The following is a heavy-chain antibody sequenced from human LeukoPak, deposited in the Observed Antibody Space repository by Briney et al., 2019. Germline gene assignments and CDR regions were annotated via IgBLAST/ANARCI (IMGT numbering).Heavy chain of an antibody. CDR3: AREWGGVPAAIGEAFDI. Sequence: SETLSLTCTVSGGSFSSYYWSWIRQPPGKGLEWIGYIYYSGSTNYNPSLKSRVTISVDTSKNQFSLKLSSVTAADTAVYYCAREWGGVPAAIGEAFDIWGQGTMVTVSS. CDR1: GGSFSSYY. D-gene: IGHD2-2*01. V-gene: IGHV4-59*01. J-gene: IGHJ3*02. CDR2: IYYSGST.